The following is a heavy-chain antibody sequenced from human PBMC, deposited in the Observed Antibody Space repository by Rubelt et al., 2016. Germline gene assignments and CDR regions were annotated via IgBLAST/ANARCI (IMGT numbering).Heavy chain of an antibody. J-gene: IGHJ4*02. V-gene: IGHV3-23*01. D-gene: IGHD3-22*01. CDR3: ARERRTMTNPHPLDY. Sequence: GKGLEWVSAISGSGGSTYYADSVKGRFTISRDNAKNSLYLQMNSLRAEDTAVYYCARERRTMTNPHPLDYWGQGTLVTVSS. CDR2: ISGSGGST.